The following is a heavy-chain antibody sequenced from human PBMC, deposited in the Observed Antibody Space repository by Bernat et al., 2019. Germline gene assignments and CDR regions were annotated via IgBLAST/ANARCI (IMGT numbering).Heavy chain of an antibody. D-gene: IGHD6-19*01. Sequence: QVQLVQSGAEVKKPGASVKVSCEASGYTFTSYGISWVRQAPGQGFEWMGWISAYNGNTNYAPKFQGRVTMTADTSTSTAYMELRSLRSDDTAIYYCARDPPGAVAGTDYWGQGTLVTVSS. CDR3: ARDPPGAVAGTDY. J-gene: IGHJ4*02. CDR1: GYTFTSYG. CDR2: ISAYNGNT. V-gene: IGHV1-18*01.